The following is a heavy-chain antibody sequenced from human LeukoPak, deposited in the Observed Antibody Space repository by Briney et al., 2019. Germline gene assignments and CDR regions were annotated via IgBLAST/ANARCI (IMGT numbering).Heavy chain of an antibody. D-gene: IGHD3-22*01. CDR1: GCTFTSYG. V-gene: IGHV1-18*01. CDR3: ARARNEYYYDSSGSPFGY. J-gene: IGHJ4*02. Sequence: ASVKVSCKASGCTFTSYGISWVRQAPGQGLEWMGWISAYNGNTNYAQKLQGRVTMTTDTSTSTAYMELRSLRSDDTAVYYCARARNEYYYDSSGSPFGYWGQGTLVTVSS. CDR2: ISAYNGNT.